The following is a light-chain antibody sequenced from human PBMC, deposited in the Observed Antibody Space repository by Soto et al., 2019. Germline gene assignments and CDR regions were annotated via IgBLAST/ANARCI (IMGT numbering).Light chain of an antibody. CDR2: GAS. CDR3: QQYGSSPLT. Sequence: EIVLTQSPGTMSLSLGERATLSCRPSQVVISSYLACYQQRPGQAPRLLIYGASSRASGIPERFSSRGAGEDFPLTISRLEPEDFAVYYCQQYGSSPLTFGGGTKVDIK. CDR1: QVVISSY. J-gene: IGKJ4*01. V-gene: IGKV3-20*01.